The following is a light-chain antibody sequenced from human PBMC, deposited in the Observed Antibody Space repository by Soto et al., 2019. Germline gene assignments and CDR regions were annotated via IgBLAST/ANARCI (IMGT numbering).Light chain of an antibody. CDR1: QTISSW. J-gene: IGKJ1*01. V-gene: IGKV1-5*03. CDR2: KAS. CDR3: QHYNSYSEA. Sequence: DIQLTQSPFFLSAFVGDRVTITCRASQTISSWLAWYQQKPGKAPKLLIYKASTLKSGVPSRFSGSGSGTEFTLTISSLQPDDFATYYCQHYNSYSEAFGQGTKVDIK.